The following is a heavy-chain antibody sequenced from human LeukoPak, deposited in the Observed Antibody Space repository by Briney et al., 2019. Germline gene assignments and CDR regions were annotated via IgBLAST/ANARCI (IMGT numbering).Heavy chain of an antibody. J-gene: IGHJ4*02. V-gene: IGHV4-4*07. CDR2: IYTSGST. D-gene: IGHD6-13*01. CDR1: GGSISSYY. CDR3: ARVTAAAGTPDY. Sequence: SETLSLTCTVSGGSISSYYWSWIRQPAGKGLEWIGRIYTSGSTNYNPSLKSRVTMSVDTSKNQFSLKLSSVIAADTAVYYCARVTAAAGTPDYWGQGTLVTVSS.